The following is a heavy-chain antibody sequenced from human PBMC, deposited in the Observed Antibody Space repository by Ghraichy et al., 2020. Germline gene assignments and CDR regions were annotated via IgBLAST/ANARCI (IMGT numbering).Heavy chain of an antibody. J-gene: IGHJ4*02. Sequence: GESLNISCAASGFTFSSYAMHWARQAPGKGLEWVAVISYDGSNKYYADSVKGRFTISRDNSKNTLYLQMNSLRAEDTAVYYCARDGPLYETTLSFDYWGQGTLVTVSS. CDR1: GFTFSSYA. D-gene: IGHD5/OR15-5a*01. CDR2: ISYDGSNK. V-gene: IGHV3-30-3*01. CDR3: ARDGPLYETTLSFDY.